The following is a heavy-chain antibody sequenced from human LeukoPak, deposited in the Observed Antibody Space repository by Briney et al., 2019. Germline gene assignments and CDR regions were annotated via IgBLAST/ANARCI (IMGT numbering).Heavy chain of an antibody. CDR3: AREPGSYYYDY. D-gene: IGHD3-10*01. V-gene: IGHV3-64*01. CDR2: ISSNGGST. CDR1: GFTFSSYA. Sequence: SGGSLRLSCAASGFTFSSYAMHWVRQAPGKGLEYVSAISSNGGSTYYANSVKGRFTISRDNSKNTLYLQMGSLRAEDMAVYYCAREPGSYYYDYWGQGTLVTVSS. J-gene: IGHJ4*02.